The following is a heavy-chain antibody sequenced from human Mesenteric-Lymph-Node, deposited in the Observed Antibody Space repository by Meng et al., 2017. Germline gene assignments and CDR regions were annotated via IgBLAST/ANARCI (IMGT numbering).Heavy chain of an antibody. CDR3: ARGPLVRGVIHY. V-gene: IGHV4-34*01. CDR2: INDSGST. J-gene: IGHJ4*02. Sequence: QVQLQRGGLGLWKPSEAISLSCAVSGGSFSGHYWSWIRQPPGKGLEWIGEINDSGSTDYNPSLKSRVTISVDTSKSQFSLKLSSVTAADTAMYYCARGPLVRGVIHYWGQGTLVTVSS. D-gene: IGHD3-10*01. CDR1: GGSFSGHY.